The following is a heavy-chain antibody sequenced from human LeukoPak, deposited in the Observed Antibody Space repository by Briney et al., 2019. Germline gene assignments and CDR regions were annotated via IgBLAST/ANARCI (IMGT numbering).Heavy chain of an antibody. Sequence: SVKVSCKASGFTFTSSAVQWVRQARGQRLEWIGWIVVGSGNTNHAQKFQERVTITRDMSTSTAYMELSSLRSEDTAVYYCAADKDFSGSYFYWGQGTLVTVSS. CDR3: AADKDFSGSYFY. D-gene: IGHD1-26*01. J-gene: IGHJ4*02. V-gene: IGHV1-58*01. CDR1: GFTFTSSA. CDR2: IVVGSGNT.